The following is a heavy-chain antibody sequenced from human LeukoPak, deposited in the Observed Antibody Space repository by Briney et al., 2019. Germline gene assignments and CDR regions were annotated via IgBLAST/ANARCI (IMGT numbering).Heavy chain of an antibody. CDR3: ARGRSGWYFRYYYYYMDV. D-gene: IGHD6-19*01. V-gene: IGHV7-4-1*02. Sequence: ASVKVSCKASGYTFTSNALGWVRQAPGQGLEWMGWINTNTGNPTYAQGFTGRFVFSLDTSVSTAYLQISSLKAEDTAVYYCARGRSGWYFRYYYYYMDVWGKGTTVTVSS. J-gene: IGHJ6*03. CDR2: INTNTGNP. CDR1: GYTFTSNA.